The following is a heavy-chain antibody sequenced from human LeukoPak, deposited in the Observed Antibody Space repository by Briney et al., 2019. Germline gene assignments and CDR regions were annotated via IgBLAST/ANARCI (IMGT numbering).Heavy chain of an antibody. CDR2: FYYSGST. J-gene: IGHJ4*03. CDR3: ARETEKQWQY. CDR1: GGFFSGYY. V-gene: IGHV4-59*12. Sequence: SETLSLTCAVYGGFFSGYYWSWIRQPPGKGLEWIGFFYYSGSTNYNPPLKSRVTISVDTSKNQFSLRLNSVTAADTALYYCARETEKQWQYWGQGTVVTVSS. D-gene: IGHD6-19*01.